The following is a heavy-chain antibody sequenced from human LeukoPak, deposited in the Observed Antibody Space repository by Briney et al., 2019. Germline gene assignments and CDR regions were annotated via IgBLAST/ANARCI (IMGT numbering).Heavy chain of an antibody. Sequence: GASVKVSCKASGFTFSSSAMQWVRQARGQRLEWMGWIVVGSGNTNYAQKFQERVTITRDMSTSTAYMELSSLRSEDTAVYYCARAPNIAAAEGGFDYWGQGTLVTVSS. D-gene: IGHD6-13*01. CDR3: ARAPNIAAAEGGFDY. V-gene: IGHV1-58*02. CDR1: GFTFSSSA. J-gene: IGHJ4*02. CDR2: IVVGSGNT.